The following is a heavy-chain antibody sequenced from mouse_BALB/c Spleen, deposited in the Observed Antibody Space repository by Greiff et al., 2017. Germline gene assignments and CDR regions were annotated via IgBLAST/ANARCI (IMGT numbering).Heavy chain of an antibody. V-gene: IGHV1-69*02. Sequence: QVQLQQPGAELVRPGASVKLSCKASGYTFTSYWINWVKQRPGQGLEWIGNIYPSDSYTNYNQKFKDKATLTVDKSSSTAYMQLSSPTSEDSAVYYCTRGEYGNPWFAYWGQGTLVTVSA. CDR1: GYTFTSYW. CDR2: IYPSDSYT. J-gene: IGHJ3*01. CDR3: TRGEYGNPWFAY. D-gene: IGHD2-10*02.